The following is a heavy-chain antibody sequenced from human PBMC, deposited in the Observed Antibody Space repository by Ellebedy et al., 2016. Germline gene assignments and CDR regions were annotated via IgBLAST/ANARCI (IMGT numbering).Heavy chain of an antibody. V-gene: IGHV4-59*01. CDR3: TRDRVGTTDV. CDR2: IHYRGNT. Sequence: GSLRLXXTVSGGSISGYYWSWIRQSPGMGLEWIGYIHYRGNTDYNPSLKSRVSISVDTSQNQFSLKLTSVTAADTAIYYCTRDRVGTTDVWGQGTLVTVSS. D-gene: IGHD1-26*01. J-gene: IGHJ4*02. CDR1: GGSISGYY.